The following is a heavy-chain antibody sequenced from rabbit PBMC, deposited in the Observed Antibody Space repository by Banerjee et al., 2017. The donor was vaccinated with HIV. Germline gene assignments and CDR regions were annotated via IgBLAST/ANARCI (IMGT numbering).Heavy chain of an antibody. Sequence: QEQLVESGGGLVQPGASLTLTCTASGFTISGRYPMCWVRPAPGKGPEWIACIYVGSTADIHYANWAKGRFTISKTSSTTVTLQMTRLTAADTATYFCARDSGDVGGIWAYYFELWGPGTLVTVS. CDR1: GFTISGRYP. J-gene: IGHJ4*01. D-gene: IGHD1-1*01. V-gene: IGHV1S45*01. CDR3: ARDSGDVGGIWAYYFEL. CDR2: IYVGSTADI.